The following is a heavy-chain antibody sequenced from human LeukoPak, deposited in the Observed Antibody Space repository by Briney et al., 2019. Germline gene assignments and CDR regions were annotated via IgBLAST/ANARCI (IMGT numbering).Heavy chain of an antibody. D-gene: IGHD6-13*01. J-gene: IGHJ4*02. V-gene: IGHV3-23*01. CDR3: AKDDRYSSRWYYFDC. CDR2: ISGSGGST. CDR1: GFTFISYW. Sequence: PGGSLRLSCAASGFTFISYWMHWVRQAPGKGLVWVSGISGSGGSTNYADSVKGRFTISRDNSKNTLYLQMNSLRAEDTAVYYCAKDDRYSSRWYYFDCWGQGTLVTVSS.